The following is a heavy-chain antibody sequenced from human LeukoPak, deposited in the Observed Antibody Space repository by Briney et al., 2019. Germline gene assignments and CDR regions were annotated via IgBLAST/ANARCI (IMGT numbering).Heavy chain of an antibody. CDR3: ARGGSAYYDILKVVAAIGDY. CDR1: GYTFTSYG. J-gene: IGHJ4*02. CDR2: ISAYNGNT. Sequence: ASVKVSCKASGYTFTSYGISWVRQAPGQGLEWMGWISAYNGNTNYAQKLQSRVTMTTDTSTSTAYMELRSLRSDDTAVYYCARGGSAYYDILKVVAAIGDYWGQGTLVTVSS. D-gene: IGHD3-9*01. V-gene: IGHV1-18*01.